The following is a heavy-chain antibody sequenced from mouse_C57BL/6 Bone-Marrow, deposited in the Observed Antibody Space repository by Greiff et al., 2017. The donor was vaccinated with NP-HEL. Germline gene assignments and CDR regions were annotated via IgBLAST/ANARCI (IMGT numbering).Heavy chain of an antibody. CDR3: AREGRSNPYLDY. CDR1: GYTFTSYW. V-gene: IGHV1-52*01. Sequence: VQLQQPGAELVRPGSSVKLSCKASGYTFTSYWMHWVKQRPIQGLEWIGNIDPSDSETHYNQKFKDKATLTVDKSSSTAYMQLSSLTSEDSAVYYCAREGRSNPYLDYWGQGTTLTVSS. J-gene: IGHJ2*01. CDR2: IDPSDSET. D-gene: IGHD2-5*01.